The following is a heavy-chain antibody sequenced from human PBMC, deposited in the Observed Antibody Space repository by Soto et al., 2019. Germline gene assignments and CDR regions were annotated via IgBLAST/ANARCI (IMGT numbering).Heavy chain of an antibody. CDR3: VTSGYSSGWFDD. V-gene: IGHV1-46*01. CDR2: INPSGGST. D-gene: IGHD6-19*01. CDR1: GYTFTSYY. Sequence: ASVKVSCKASGYTFTSYYMHWVRQAPGQGLEWMGIINPSGGSTSYAQKFQGRVTMTRDTSTSTVYMELSSLRSEDTAVYYCVTSGYSSGWFDDWGQGTLVTVSS. J-gene: IGHJ4*02.